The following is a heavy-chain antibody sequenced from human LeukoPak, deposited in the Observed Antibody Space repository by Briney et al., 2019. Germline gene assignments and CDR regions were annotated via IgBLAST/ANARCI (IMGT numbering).Heavy chain of an antibody. J-gene: IGHJ4*02. CDR2: INHSGST. CDR1: GGSFSGYY. D-gene: IGHD3-22*01. V-gene: IGHV4-34*01. CDR3: ARGFRYYYDSSGYPN. Sequence: PSETLSLTCAVYGGSFSGYYWSWIRQPPGKGLEWIGEINHSGSTNYNPSLKSRVTISVGTSKNQFSLKLSSVTAADTAVYYCARGFRYYYDSSGYPNWGQGTLVTVSS.